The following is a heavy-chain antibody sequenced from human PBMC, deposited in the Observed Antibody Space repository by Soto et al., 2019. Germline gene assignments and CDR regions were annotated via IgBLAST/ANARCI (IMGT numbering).Heavy chain of an antibody. D-gene: IGHD1-26*01. CDR3: ARRADSGSFWDFFAH. CDR2: INPTDGST. CDR1: GYTFPNFH. Sequence: ASVKVSCKPSGYTFPNFHIHWARQAPGQGPEWMGIINPTDGSTTYAQRFRGRVTMTRDMSTSTFYMELSSLTSEDTAVYYCARRADSGSFWDFFAHWGQGALVTVSS. V-gene: IGHV1-46*01. J-gene: IGHJ4*02.